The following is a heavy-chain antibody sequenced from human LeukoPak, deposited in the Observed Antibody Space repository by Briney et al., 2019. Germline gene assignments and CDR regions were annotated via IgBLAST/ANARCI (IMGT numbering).Heavy chain of an antibody. CDR1: GFTFSSYA. D-gene: IGHD3-22*01. V-gene: IGHV3-23*01. CDR2: ISGSGGST. Sequence: GGSLRLSCAASGFTFSSYAMSWVRRAPGKGLEWVSAISGSGGSTYYADSVKGRFTISRDNSKNTLYLQMNSLRAEDTAVYYCAKGGLLGLRYYYDSSGYYPLDYWGQGTLVTVSS. CDR3: AKGGLLGLRYYYDSSGYYPLDY. J-gene: IGHJ4*02.